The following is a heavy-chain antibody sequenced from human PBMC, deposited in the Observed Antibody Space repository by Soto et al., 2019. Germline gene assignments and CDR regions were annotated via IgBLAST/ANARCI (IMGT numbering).Heavy chain of an antibody. CDR1: GGPISSGGYY. V-gene: IGHV4-39*01. CDR2: IHYSGST. D-gene: IGHD1-1*01. Sequence: PSETLSLTCTVSGGPISSGGYYWAWIRLPPGKGLEWIGSIHYSGSTYYHPSLKSRVTISGDISKKQFSLNLNSVTAADTAVYYFFFHSYPDDRDLHSFCAQRSSDL. CDR3: FFHSYPDDRDLHSFCAQRSSDL. J-gene: IGHJ2*01.